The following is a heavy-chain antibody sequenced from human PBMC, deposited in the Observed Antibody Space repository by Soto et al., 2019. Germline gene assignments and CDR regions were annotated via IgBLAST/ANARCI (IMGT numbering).Heavy chain of an antibody. D-gene: IGHD4-17*01. V-gene: IGHV3-33*01. J-gene: IGHJ4*02. CDR3: ARAGGTTVTGLWHFDS. CDR2: IWYDGTQK. Sequence: QVQLEESGGGVVQPGRSLRLSCEASGFTFNTYSMHWVRQPPGKGLEWLAAIWYDGTQKYYADSVKGRFIISRDNSKKTLDLEMNSLRAGDTAVYYCARAGGTTVTGLWHFDSLGQGTLVTVSS. CDR1: GFTFNTYS.